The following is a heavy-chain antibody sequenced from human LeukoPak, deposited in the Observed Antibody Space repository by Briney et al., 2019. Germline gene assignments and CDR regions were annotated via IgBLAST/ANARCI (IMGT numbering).Heavy chain of an antibody. CDR2: TYYSGST. CDR1: GGSISSSSYY. J-gene: IGHJ4*02. V-gene: IGHV4-39*01. Sequence: SETLSLTCTVSGGSISSSSYYWGWIRQPPGKGLEWIGSTYYSGSTYYNPSLKSRVTISVDTSKNQFSLELSSVTAADTAVYYCARHGSVVVPAAIGHWGQGTLVTVSS. CDR3: ARHGSVVVPAAIGH. D-gene: IGHD2-2*01.